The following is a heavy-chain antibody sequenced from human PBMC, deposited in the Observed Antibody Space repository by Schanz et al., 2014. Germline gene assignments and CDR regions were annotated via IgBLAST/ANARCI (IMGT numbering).Heavy chain of an antibody. CDR1: GFSFSDYF. CDR3: AKDLGVDCGDGCFNWYFDL. V-gene: IGHV3-11*01. Sequence: QVHLLESGGGLVEPGGSLRLSCAASGFSFSDYFMAWIRQPPGRGLEWVSYIGNGGVTIYYADSVKGRFTISRDNSKNSLYLQMNSLRAEDTAVYFCAKDLGVDCGDGCFNWYFDLWGRGTLVTVSS. CDR2: IGNGGVTI. D-gene: IGHD2-21*02. J-gene: IGHJ2*01.